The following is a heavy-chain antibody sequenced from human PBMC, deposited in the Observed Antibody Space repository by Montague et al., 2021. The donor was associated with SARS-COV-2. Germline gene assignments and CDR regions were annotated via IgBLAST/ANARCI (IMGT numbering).Heavy chain of an antibody. CDR3: ARDSGRYYDFWSGYYNSHYYYYMGV. CDR2: ISSSSSYI. D-gene: IGHD3-3*01. V-gene: IGHV3-21*01. CDR1: GFTFSSYS. J-gene: IGHJ6*03. Sequence: SLRLSCAASGFTFSSYSMNWVRQAPGKGLEWVSSISSSSSYIYYADSVKGRFTISRDNAKNSLYLHMNSLRAEDTAVYYCARDSGRYYDFWSGYYNSHYYYYMGVWGKGTTVTVSS.